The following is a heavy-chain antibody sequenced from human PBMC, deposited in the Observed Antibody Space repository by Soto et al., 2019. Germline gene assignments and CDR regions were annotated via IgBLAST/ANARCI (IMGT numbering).Heavy chain of an antibody. CDR2: ISGSGGST. CDR3: AKGAIVLMVYAIKAYGMDV. D-gene: IGHD2-8*01. V-gene: IGHV3-23*01. CDR1: GFTFSSYA. Sequence: PGGSLRLSCAASGFTFSSYAMSWVRQAPGKGLEWVSAISGSGGSTYYADSVKGRFTISRDNSKNTLYLQMNSLRAEDTAVYYCAKGAIVLMVYAIKAYGMDVWGQGTTVTVSS. J-gene: IGHJ6*02.